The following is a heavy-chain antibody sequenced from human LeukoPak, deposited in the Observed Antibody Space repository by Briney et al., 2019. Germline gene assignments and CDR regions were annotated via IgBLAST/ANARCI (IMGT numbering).Heavy chain of an antibody. CDR1: GFTFSSYS. D-gene: IGHD3-22*01. CDR3: ARGPLTYYYDSSGYLVF. CDR2: ISSSGSTI. J-gene: IGHJ4*02. V-gene: IGHV3-48*04. Sequence: GSLRLSCAASGFTFSSYSMNWVRQAPGKGLEWVSYISSSGSTIYYADSVKGRFTISRDNAKNSLYLQMNSLRAEDTAVYYCARGPLTYYYDSSGYLVFWGQGTLVTVSS.